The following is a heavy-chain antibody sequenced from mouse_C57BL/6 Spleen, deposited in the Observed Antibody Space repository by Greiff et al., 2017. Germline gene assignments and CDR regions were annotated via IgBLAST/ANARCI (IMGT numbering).Heavy chain of an antibody. D-gene: IGHD1-1*01. Sequence: QVQLQQSGAELVRPGTSVKMSCKASGYTFTNYWIGWAKQRPGHGLEWIGDIYPGGGCTNYNEKFKGKATLTADKSSSTAYMQFSSLTSEDSAIYYCARGATTVVEYFDVWGTGTTVTVSS. CDR2: IYPGGGCT. CDR3: ARGATTVVEYFDV. CDR1: GYTFTNYW. J-gene: IGHJ1*03. V-gene: IGHV1-63*01.